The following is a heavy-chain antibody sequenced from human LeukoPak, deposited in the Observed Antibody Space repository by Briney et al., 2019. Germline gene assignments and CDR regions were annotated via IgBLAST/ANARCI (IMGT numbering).Heavy chain of an antibody. D-gene: IGHD3-16*01. J-gene: IGHJ4*02. CDR1: GFTFSNAW. CDR3: TYDYVWGSYMD. CDR2: SKSKPDGGTT. V-gene: IGHV3-15*07. Sequence: GRSLRLSCAASGFTFSNAWMNWVRQAPGKGLEWVGHSKSKPDGGTTDYAAPVKGRFTISRDDSKNTLYLQMNSLKTEDTAVYYCTYDYVWGSYMDWGQGTLVTVSS.